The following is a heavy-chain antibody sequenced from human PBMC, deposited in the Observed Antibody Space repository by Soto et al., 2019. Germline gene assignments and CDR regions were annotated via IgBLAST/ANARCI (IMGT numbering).Heavy chain of an antibody. D-gene: IGHD6-13*01. Sequence: ASVKVSCKASGYTFTGYYMHWVRQAPGQGLEWMGWINPNSGGTNYAQKFQGWVTMTRDTSISTAYMELSRLRSDDTAVYYCARGSIAAAGSYYYGMDVWGQGTTVTVSS. V-gene: IGHV1-2*04. CDR3: ARGSIAAAGSYYYGMDV. CDR1: GYTFTGYY. CDR2: INPNSGGT. J-gene: IGHJ6*02.